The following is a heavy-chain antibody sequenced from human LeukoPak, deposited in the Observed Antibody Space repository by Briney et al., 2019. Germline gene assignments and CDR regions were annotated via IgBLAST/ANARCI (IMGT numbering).Heavy chain of an antibody. Sequence: SQTLSLTCTVSGGSISSGGYYWSWIRQHPGKGLEWIGYIYYSGSTYYNPSLKSRVTISVDTSKNQFSLKLSSVTAADTAVYYCARGLRNSGWYFDYWGQGTLVTVSS. J-gene: IGHJ4*02. CDR1: GGSISSGGYY. D-gene: IGHD6-19*01. CDR2: IYYSGST. CDR3: ARGLRNSGWYFDY. V-gene: IGHV4-31*03.